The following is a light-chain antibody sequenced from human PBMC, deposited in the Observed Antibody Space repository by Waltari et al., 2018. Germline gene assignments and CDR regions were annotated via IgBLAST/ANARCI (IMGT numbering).Light chain of an antibody. Sequence: QSALTQPASVSGSPGQSITISCTAVNSNVDILHLVSWYQHHPGRNPRLLIYEISQRPSGISKRFSGSKSGNTASLTISGRQPEDEADYFCCSFAGYGIYVFGSGTQVSVL. CDR1: NSNVDILHL. CDR3: CSFAGYGIYV. CDR2: EIS. V-gene: IGLV2-23*02. J-gene: IGLJ1*01.